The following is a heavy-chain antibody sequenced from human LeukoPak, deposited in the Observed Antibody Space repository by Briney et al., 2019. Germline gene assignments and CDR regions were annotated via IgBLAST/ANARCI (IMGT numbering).Heavy chain of an antibody. D-gene: IGHD3-3*01. CDR1: GGSFSGYY. CDR2: INHSGST. J-gene: IGHJ5*02. Sequence: SETLSLTCAVHGGSFSGYYWSWIRQPPGKGLEWIGEINHSGSTNYNPSLKSRVTISVDTSKNQFSLKLSSVTAADTAVYYCARKPVLRFLQGGFDPWGQGTLVTVSS. V-gene: IGHV4-34*01. CDR3: ARKPVLRFLQGGFDP.